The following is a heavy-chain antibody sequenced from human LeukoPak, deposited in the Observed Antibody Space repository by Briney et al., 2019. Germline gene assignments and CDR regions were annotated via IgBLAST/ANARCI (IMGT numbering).Heavy chain of an antibody. D-gene: IGHD6-6*01. V-gene: IGHV3-23*01. CDR3: ARDKGTSYQSSFDY. CDR2: ICGSGGST. J-gene: IGHJ4*02. Sequence: GGSLRLSCAASGVSFSSYGMSWVRQAPGKGLEWVSAICGSGGSTYYAASMKGRFISSRDNSKNTLYLQMNSLRAADTAVYYCARDKGTSYQSSFDYWGQGTLVTVSS. CDR1: GVSFSSYG.